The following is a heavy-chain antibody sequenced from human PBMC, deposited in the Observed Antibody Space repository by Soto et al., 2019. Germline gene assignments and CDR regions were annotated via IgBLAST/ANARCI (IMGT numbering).Heavy chain of an antibody. V-gene: IGHV4-59*08. Sequence: QVQLQESGPGLVKPSETLSLTCTVSGGSISSYYWSWIRQPPRKGLEWIGYIYYSGSTNYNPYLTSRVTISVDTTKIQFALKLSSVTAADTAVYYCARRYGGNLDYWGQGTLVTVSS. D-gene: IGHD1-26*01. CDR1: GGSISSYY. CDR2: IYYSGST. J-gene: IGHJ4*02. CDR3: ARRYGGNLDY.